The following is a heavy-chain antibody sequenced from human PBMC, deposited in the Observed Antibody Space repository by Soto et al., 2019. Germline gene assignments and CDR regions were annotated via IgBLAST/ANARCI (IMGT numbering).Heavy chain of an antibody. CDR1: GGTFSSYT. CDR3: ARVRLRPYYYYGMDV. CDR2: IIPILGIA. D-gene: IGHD4-17*01. J-gene: IGHJ6*02. V-gene: IGHV1-69*02. Sequence: QVQLVQSGAEVKKPGSSVKVSCKASGGTFSSYTISWVRQAPGQGLEWMGRIIPILGIANYAQKFQGRVTITADKSTSTAYMELSSLRSEDTAVYYCARVRLRPYYYYGMDVWGQGTTVTVSS.